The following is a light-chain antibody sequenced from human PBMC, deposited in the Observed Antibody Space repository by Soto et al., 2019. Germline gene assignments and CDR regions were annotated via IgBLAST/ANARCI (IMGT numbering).Light chain of an antibody. V-gene: IGLV2-14*01. Sequence: QSALTQPASVSGSPGQSITISCTGTRSDIGGYNYVSWYQQHPGKAPKLMIYEVSNRPSGVSNRFSGSKSGNTASLTISGLQAEDEADYYCSSYTNTTTLEGVFGGGTKVTVL. CDR2: EVS. CDR1: RSDIGGYNY. CDR3: SSYTNTTTLEGV. J-gene: IGLJ2*01.